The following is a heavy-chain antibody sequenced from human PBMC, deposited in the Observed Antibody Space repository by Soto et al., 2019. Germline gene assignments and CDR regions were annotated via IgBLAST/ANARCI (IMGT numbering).Heavy chain of an antibody. CDR3: AKARDGYNRPTTDD. V-gene: IGHV3-23*01. D-gene: IGHD5-12*01. J-gene: IGHJ4*02. Sequence: EVQLLESGGGLVQPGGSLRLSCAASGFTFSSYAMSWVRQAPGKGLEWVSAISGSGGSTYYADSVKGRFTISRGNSKNTLYLQMNSLRAEDTAVYYCAKARDGYNRPTTDDWGQGTLVTVSS. CDR1: GFTFSSYA. CDR2: ISGSGGST.